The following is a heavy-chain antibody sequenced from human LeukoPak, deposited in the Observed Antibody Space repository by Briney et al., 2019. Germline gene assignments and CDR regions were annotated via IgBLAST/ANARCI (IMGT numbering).Heavy chain of an antibody. CDR1: GFTFSTYS. Sequence: QPGGSLRLSCAASGFTFSTYSMNWVRQAPGKGLEWVSYIISSGNIIYYADSVKGRFTISRDNAKNSLYLQMNSLRAEDTAVYYCANSFYNPGPKYYYYGMDAWGQGTTVTVSS. J-gene: IGHJ6*02. D-gene: IGHD1-1*01. CDR3: ANSFYNPGPKYYYYGMDA. V-gene: IGHV3-48*01. CDR2: IISSGNII.